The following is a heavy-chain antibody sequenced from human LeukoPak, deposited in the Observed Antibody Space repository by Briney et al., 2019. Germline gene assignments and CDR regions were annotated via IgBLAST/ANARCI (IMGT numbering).Heavy chain of an antibody. V-gene: IGHV3-7*01. Sequence: GGSLRLSCAVSGFSITNYWMTWVRQAPGKGLEWVANIKGDGSEKYYVDSVKGRFTISRDNDKNYLYLQMNSLRAEDTAVYYCARDRDMITFGGASDYWGQGTLVTVSS. CDR3: ARDRDMITFGGASDY. CDR2: IKGDGSEK. CDR1: GFSITNYW. D-gene: IGHD3-16*01. J-gene: IGHJ4*02.